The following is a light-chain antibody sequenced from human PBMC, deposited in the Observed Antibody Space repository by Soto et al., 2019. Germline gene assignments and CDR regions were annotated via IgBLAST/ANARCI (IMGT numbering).Light chain of an antibody. CDR3: QQYYDFRT. V-gene: IGKV1-5*01. CDR1: QSISTW. CDR2: DAS. J-gene: IGKJ1*01. Sequence: DIQMTQSPSTLSATVGDRVTITCRASQSISTWLAWYQQKPGKAPKLLIYDASSLEVGVPSRFSGSGSQTEFTLTISSLQPDDYGTYYCQQYYDFRTFGQGTKVEI.